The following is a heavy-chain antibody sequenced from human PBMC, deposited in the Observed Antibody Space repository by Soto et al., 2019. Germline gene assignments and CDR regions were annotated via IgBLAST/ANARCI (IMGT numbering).Heavy chain of an antibody. J-gene: IGHJ3*02. Sequence: AAVKVACKASGYPVPSSGMGWVGQAPGQGLEWMGWISAYNGNTNYAQKLQGRVTMTTDTSTSTAYMELRSLRSDDTAVYYCARWEIAAAGTDAFDIWGQGIMVTVS. CDR2: ISAYNGNT. CDR1: GYPVPSSG. D-gene: IGHD6-13*01. V-gene: IGHV1-18*01. CDR3: ARWEIAAAGTDAFDI.